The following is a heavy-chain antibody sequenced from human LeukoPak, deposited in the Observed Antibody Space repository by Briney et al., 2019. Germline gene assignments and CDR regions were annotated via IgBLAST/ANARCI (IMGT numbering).Heavy chain of an antibody. V-gene: IGHV4-4*07. CDR1: GGSISSYY. Sequence: SETPSLTCTVSGGSISSYYWSWIRQPAGKGLEWIGRIYTSGSTNYNPSLKSRVTMSVDTSKNQFSLKLSSVTAADTAVYYCAREGLELWGENWSDPWGQGTLVTVSS. CDR2: IYTSGST. D-gene: IGHD1-7*01. J-gene: IGHJ5*02. CDR3: AREGLELWGENWSDP.